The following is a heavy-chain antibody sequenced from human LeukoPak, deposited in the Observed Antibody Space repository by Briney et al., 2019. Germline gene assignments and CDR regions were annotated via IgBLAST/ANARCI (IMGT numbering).Heavy chain of an antibody. CDR2: ISVDGNNR. J-gene: IGHJ4*02. D-gene: IGHD1-26*01. V-gene: IGHV3-30-3*01. Sequence: AGGSPRLSCAASGFRFINYAMHGVRQAPGKGLAWVAVISVDGNNRYYADSVKGRFTFSRDNSKNTMYLQMDSLRTEDTAVYYCARPIEMGATSGVFAYWGQGTLVTVSS. CDR1: GFRFINYA. CDR3: ARPIEMGATSGVFAY.